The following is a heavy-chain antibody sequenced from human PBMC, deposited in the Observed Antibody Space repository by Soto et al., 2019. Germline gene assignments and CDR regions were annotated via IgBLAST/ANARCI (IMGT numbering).Heavy chain of an antibody. V-gene: IGHV3-30-3*01. CDR1: GFTFSSYY. D-gene: IGHD2-21*01. CDR3: TREVVIPYWYFDL. Sequence: QVQLVESGGGVVQPGNSLRLSCAGSGFTFSSYYIHWVRQPPGKGLEWVTVISSDGNTNFYADSVKGRFTISRDNSKNIVYLQMNSLGAEDTAAYYCTREVVIPYWYFDLWGRGTLVTVSS. J-gene: IGHJ2*01. CDR2: ISSDGNTN.